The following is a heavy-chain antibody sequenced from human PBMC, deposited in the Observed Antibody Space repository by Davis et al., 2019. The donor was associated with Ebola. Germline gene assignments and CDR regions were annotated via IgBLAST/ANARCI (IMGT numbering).Heavy chain of an antibody. CDR1: GYSISSGYY. CDR3: ARRVGDYGPDGYYGMDV. D-gene: IGHD4-17*01. V-gene: IGHV4-38-2*01. CDR2: IYHSGST. J-gene: IGHJ6*02. Sequence: PSETLSLTCAVSGYSISSGYYWGWIRQPPGKGLEWIGSIYHSGSTYYNPSLKSRVTISVDTSKNQFSLKLSSVTAADTAVYYCARRVGDYGPDGYYGMDVWGQGTTVTVSS.